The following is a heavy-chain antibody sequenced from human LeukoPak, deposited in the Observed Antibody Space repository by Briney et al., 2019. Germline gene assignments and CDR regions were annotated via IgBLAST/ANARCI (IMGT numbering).Heavy chain of an antibody. J-gene: IGHJ4*02. CDR2: INPYSGGT. V-gene: IGHV1-2*02. CDR1: GYTFTDYY. Sequence: RASVKVSCKASGYTFTDYYMHWVRQAPGQGLEWMGWINPYSGGTNYEQKFQGRVTMTRDTSTSTAYMELRSLRSDDTAVYYCARVVVGATSFGYWGQGTLVTVSS. CDR3: ARVVVGATSFGY. D-gene: IGHD1-26*01.